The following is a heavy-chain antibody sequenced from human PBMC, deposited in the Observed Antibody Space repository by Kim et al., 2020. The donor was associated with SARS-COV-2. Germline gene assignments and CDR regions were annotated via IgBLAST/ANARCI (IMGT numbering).Heavy chain of an antibody. CDR2: IYYSGST. D-gene: IGHD1-1*01. CDR3: ARLTTSVGVDP. J-gene: IGHJ5*02. V-gene: IGHV4-59*01. Sequence: SETLSLTCTVSGGSISSYYWSWIRQPPRKGLEWIGYIYYSGSTNYNPSLKSRVTISVDTSKNQFSLKLSSVTAADTAVYYCARLTTSVGVDPWGQGTLVTVSS. CDR1: GGSISSYY.